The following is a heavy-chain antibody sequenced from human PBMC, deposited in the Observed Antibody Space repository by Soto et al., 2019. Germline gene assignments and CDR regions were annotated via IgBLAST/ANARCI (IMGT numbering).Heavy chain of an antibody. J-gene: IGHJ4*02. V-gene: IGHV5-10-1*01. Sequence: GESLKISCKGSGYSFTSYWINWVRQMPGKGLEWMGTIDPSDSYINYSPSFQGHVTISADKSISTAYLQWISLKASDTAMYYCARHLVHGSTRTYFDYWGTGTMVSLSS. CDR2: IDPSDSYI. D-gene: IGHD3-10*01. CDR1: GYSFTSYW. CDR3: ARHLVHGSTRTYFDY.